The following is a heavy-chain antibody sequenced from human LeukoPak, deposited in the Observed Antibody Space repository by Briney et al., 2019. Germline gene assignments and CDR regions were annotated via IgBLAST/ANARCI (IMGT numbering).Heavy chain of an antibody. V-gene: IGHV3-11*01. D-gene: IGHD2-2*01. CDR3: ARERVGYCSSTSCYNYYYGMDV. CDR1: GFTFSDYY. Sequence: GGSLRLSCAASGFTFSDYYMSWIRQAPGKGLEWASYISSSGSTIYYADSVKGRFTISRDNAKNSLYLQMNSLRAEDTAVYYCARERVGYCSSTSCYNYYYGMDVWGQGTTVTVSS. CDR2: ISSSGSTI. J-gene: IGHJ6*02.